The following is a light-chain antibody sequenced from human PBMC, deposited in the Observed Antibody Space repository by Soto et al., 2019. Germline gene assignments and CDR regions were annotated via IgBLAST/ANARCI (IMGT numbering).Light chain of an antibody. J-gene: IGKJ4*01. CDR3: QQRSNWPLT. CDR1: QSVRSY. V-gene: IGKV3-11*01. CDR2: DAS. Sequence: EVGLTQSLATLSLSPGERATLSCRASQSVRSYLAWYQHKHGQAPRLLIYDASNRATGIPARFSGSGSGTDFTLTISSLEPEDFAVYYCQQRSNWPLTFGGGTKVDIK.